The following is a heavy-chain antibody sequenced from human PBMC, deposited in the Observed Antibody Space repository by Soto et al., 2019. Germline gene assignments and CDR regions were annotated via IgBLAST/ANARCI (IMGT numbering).Heavy chain of an antibody. D-gene: IGHD3-22*01. J-gene: IGHJ4*02. CDR3: ARGIHYDSSGYQENYFDY. CDR2: IYYSGST. V-gene: IGHV4-39*01. CDR1: GGSISSSSYY. Sequence: SETLSLTCTVSGGSISSSSYYWGWIRQPPGKGLEWIGSIYYSGSTYYNPSLKSRVTISVDTSKNQFSLKLSSVTAADTAVYYCARGIHYDSSGYQENYFDYWGQGTLVTVSS.